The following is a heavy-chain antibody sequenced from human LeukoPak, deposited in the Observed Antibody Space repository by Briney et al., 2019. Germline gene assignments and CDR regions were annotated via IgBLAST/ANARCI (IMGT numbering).Heavy chain of an antibody. CDR2: ISYDGSNK. CDR3: ARGPYCTSPNCYNPAGY. J-gene: IGHJ4*02. Sequence: GGSLRLSCAVSGFTFSSYAMQWVRQAPGKGLDWVAVISYDGSNKYYADSVKGRFTISRDNSKNTLYLQMDSLRAEDTAVYSCARGPYCTSPNCYNPAGYWGQGTLVTVSS. CDR1: GFTFSSYA. V-gene: IGHV3-30-3*01. D-gene: IGHD2-2*02.